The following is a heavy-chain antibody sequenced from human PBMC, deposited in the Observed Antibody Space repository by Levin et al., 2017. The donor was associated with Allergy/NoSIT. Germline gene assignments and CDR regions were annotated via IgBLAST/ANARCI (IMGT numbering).Heavy chain of an antibody. D-gene: IGHD3-10*01. V-gene: IGHV1-2*02. CDR1: GYTFTGYY. CDR2: INPNSGGT. Sequence: ASVKVSCKASGYTFTGYYMHWVRQAPGQGLEWMGWINPNSGGTNYAQKFQGRVTMTRDTSISTAYMELSRLRSDDTAVYYCARDPHYYGSGSYYYYYYYYMDVWGKGTTVTVSS. CDR3: ARDPHYYGSGSYYYYYYYYMDV. J-gene: IGHJ6*03.